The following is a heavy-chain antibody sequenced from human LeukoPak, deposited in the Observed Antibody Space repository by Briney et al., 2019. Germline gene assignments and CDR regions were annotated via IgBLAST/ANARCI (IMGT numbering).Heavy chain of an antibody. D-gene: IGHD2-2*01. CDR1: GYTFTSYY. J-gene: IGHJ5*02. Sequence: ASVKVSCKASGYTFTSYYMHWVRQAPGQGLEWMGIINPSGGSTSYAQKLQGRVTMTTDTSTSTAYMELRSLRSDDTAVYYCARDPGLYCSSTSCPIPWGQGTLVTVSS. CDR2: INPSGGST. V-gene: IGHV1-46*01. CDR3: ARDPGLYCSSTSCPIP.